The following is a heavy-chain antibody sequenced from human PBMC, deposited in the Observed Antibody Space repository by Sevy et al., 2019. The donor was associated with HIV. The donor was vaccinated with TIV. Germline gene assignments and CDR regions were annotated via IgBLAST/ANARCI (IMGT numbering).Heavy chain of an antibody. V-gene: IGHV4-34*01. Sequence: SETLSLTCAVYGGSFSDYSWSWIRQPPGKGLEWIGGINHSGSTNYNPSLKSRVTISVDTSKNQFSLKLSSVTAADTAVYYCARWRGTRITMIVVVVTGYFDYWGQGTLVTVSS. CDR2: INHSGST. CDR3: ARWRGTRITMIVVVVTGYFDY. CDR1: GGSFSDYS. D-gene: IGHD3-22*01. J-gene: IGHJ4*02.